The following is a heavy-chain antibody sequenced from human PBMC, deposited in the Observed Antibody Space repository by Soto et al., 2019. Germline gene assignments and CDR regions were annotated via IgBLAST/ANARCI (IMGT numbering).Heavy chain of an antibody. CDR1: GGSISSGFYY. J-gene: IGHJ2*01. CDR2: IYYSGST. D-gene: IGHD3-22*01. Sequence: PSETLSLTCTVSGGSISSGFYYWSWIRQPPGKGLEWIGYIYYSGSTYYNPSLKSRVTISVDTSKNQFSLKLSSVTAADTAVYYCARGDYYDSLGYFDLWGRGTLVTVSS. CDR3: ARGDYYDSLGYFDL. V-gene: IGHV4-30-4*01.